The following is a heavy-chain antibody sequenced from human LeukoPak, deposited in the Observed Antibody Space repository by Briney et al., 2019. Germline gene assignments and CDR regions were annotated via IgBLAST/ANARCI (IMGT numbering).Heavy chain of an antibody. CDR3: ARETSGNKDLVVVPTTIRYGMDV. V-gene: IGHV3-7*03. CDR1: GFTFRNDG. CDR2: IKQDGREK. D-gene: IGHD2-2*01. Sequence: GGSLRLSCTASGFTFRNDGMSWGREAPGTGGKGVANIKQDGREKNYVGSVKGRFTIYRDNTKNSLYLQMNSLRAEDTAVYYCARETSGNKDLVVVPTTIRYGMDVWGQGTTVSVSS. J-gene: IGHJ6*02.